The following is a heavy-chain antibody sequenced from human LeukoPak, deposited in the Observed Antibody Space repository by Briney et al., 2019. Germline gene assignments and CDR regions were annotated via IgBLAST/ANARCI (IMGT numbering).Heavy chain of an antibody. D-gene: IGHD3-10*01. J-gene: IGHJ5*02. V-gene: IGHV4-34*01. Sequence: SETLSLTCAVYGGSFSGYYWSWIRQPPGKGLEWIGEINHSGSTNYNPSLKSRVTISVDTSKNQFSLELSSVTAADTAVYYCARLVVRGVNWFDPWGQGTLVTVSS. CDR2: INHSGST. CDR1: GGSFSGYY. CDR3: ARLVVRGVNWFDP.